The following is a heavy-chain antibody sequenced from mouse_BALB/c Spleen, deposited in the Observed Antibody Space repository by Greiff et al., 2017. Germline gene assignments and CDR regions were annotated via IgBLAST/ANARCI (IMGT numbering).Heavy chain of an antibody. Sequence: VQLQESGAELVRPGVSVKISCKGSGYTFTDYAMHWVKQSHAKSLEWIGVISTYYGDASYNQKFKGKATMTVDKSSSTAYMELARLTSEDSAIYYCARSGGSGTTGGPFDYWGQGTTLTVSS. CDR1: GYTFTDYA. D-gene: IGHD4-1*01. CDR2: ISTYYGDA. J-gene: IGHJ2*01. CDR3: ARSGGSGTTGGPFDY. V-gene: IGHV1S137*01.